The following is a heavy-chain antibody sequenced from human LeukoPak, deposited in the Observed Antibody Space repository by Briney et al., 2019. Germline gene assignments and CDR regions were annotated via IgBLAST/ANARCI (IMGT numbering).Heavy chain of an antibody. D-gene: IGHD3-3*01. J-gene: IGHJ6*02. CDR1: GFTFSSYA. CDR3: ARDFAHYYYGMDV. V-gene: IGHV3-30-3*01. CDR2: ISYDGSNK. Sequence: PGGSLRLSCAASGFTFSSYAMHWVRQAPGKGLEWVAVISYDGSNKYYADSVKGRFTISRDNSKNTLYLQMNSLRAEDTAVYYCARDFAHYYYGMDVWGQGTTVTVSS.